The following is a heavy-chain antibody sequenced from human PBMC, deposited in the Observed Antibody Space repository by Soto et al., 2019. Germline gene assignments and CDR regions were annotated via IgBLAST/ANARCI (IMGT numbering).Heavy chain of an antibody. D-gene: IGHD3-16*01. CDR3: ASQSTYTFDY. CDR2: IYSGGST. V-gene: IGHV3-53*01. CDR1: EFTVSSNH. J-gene: IGHJ4*02. Sequence: GGSLRLSYAASEFTVSSNHMSWVRQAPGKGLEWVSVIYSGGSTYYADSVKGRFTISRDHSENTLYLQMNSLRAEDTAFYYCASQSTYTFDYWGQGTLVTVSS.